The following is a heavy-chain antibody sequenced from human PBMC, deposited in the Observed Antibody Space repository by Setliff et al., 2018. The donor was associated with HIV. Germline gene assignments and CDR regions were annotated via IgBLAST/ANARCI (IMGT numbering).Heavy chain of an antibody. CDR1: GGFISSYY. Sequence: PSETLSLTCSVSGGFISSYYWSWIRQPPGKGLEWIGYIYYSGSANYNPSLKSRVTMSIETSKNRFSLKLNSVTAADTAQYYCARAGNFGDWDGFDVWGQGTMVTVSS. V-gene: IGHV4-59*08. CDR3: ARAGNFGDWDGFDV. D-gene: IGHD3-10*01. CDR2: IYYSGSA. J-gene: IGHJ3*01.